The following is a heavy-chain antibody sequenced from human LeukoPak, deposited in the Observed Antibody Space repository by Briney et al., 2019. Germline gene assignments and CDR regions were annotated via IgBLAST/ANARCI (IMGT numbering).Heavy chain of an antibody. CDR1: DGSISNYY. V-gene: IGHV4-59*08. Sequence: SETLSLTCTVSDGSISNYYWSWIRQPPGKGLQWIGYIYCTGSTNYNPSLKSRVSISIDTSKNQFSLKLSSVTAADTAVYYCARTKMLLVVSDGFDIWGPGTMVTVSS. J-gene: IGHJ3*02. CDR3: ARTKMLLVVSDGFDI. CDR2: IYCTGST. D-gene: IGHD2-8*01.